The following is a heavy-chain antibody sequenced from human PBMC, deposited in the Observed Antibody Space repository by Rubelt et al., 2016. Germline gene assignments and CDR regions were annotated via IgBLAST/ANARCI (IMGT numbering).Heavy chain of an antibody. Sequence: SYGISWVRQAPGQGLEWMGWISAYNGNTNYAQKLQGRVTMTTDTSTSTAYMELRSLRSDDTAVDYCARDFSGWYGYWGQGTLVTVSS. CDR3: ARDFSGWYGY. CDR1: SYG. D-gene: IGHD6-19*01. CDR2: ISAYNGNT. J-gene: IGHJ4*02. V-gene: IGHV1-18*01.